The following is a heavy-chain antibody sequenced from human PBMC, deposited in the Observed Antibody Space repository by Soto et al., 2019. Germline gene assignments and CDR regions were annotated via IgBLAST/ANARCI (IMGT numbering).Heavy chain of an antibody. Sequence: EVQLVESGGGLVQPGGSLRLSCAASGFTFSSYWMHWVRQAPGKGLVWVSRINSDGSSTSYADSVKGRFTISRDNDKNTLKLEKNHLGAEDTGVYYRGRVLWCGGSFYHLDLWGQGTLVTVSS. V-gene: IGHV3-74*01. J-gene: IGHJ4*02. CDR3: GRVLWCGGSFYHLDL. D-gene: IGHD2-15*01. CDR1: GFTFSSYW. CDR2: INSDGSST.